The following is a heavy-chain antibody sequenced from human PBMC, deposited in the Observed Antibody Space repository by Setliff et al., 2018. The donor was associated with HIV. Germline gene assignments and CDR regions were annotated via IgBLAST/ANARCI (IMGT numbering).Heavy chain of an antibody. D-gene: IGHD3-22*01. CDR3: ATEFPLSSPYYYDSSGYYY. Sequence: ASVKVSCKVSGYTLSELSMHWVRQAPGKGLERMGGFDPEDGETIYAQKFQGRVTMTEDTSTDTAYMELRSLRSEDTAVYYCATEFPLSSPYYYDSSGYYYWGQGTLATLSS. CDR2: FDPEDGET. CDR1: GYTLSELS. J-gene: IGHJ4*02. V-gene: IGHV1-24*01.